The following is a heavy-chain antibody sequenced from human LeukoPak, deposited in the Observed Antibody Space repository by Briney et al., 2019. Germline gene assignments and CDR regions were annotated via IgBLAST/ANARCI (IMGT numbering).Heavy chain of an antibody. CDR3: AREALLPNYYDSSGHRYYGMDV. Sequence: GGSLRLSCAASGFTFSSYSMNWVRQAPGKGLEWVSYISSSSSTIYYADSVKGRFTISRDNAKSSLYLQMNSLRAEDTAVYYCAREALLPNYYDSSGHRYYGMDVWGQGTTVTVSS. CDR2: ISSSSSTI. D-gene: IGHD3-22*01. V-gene: IGHV3-48*04. J-gene: IGHJ6*02. CDR1: GFTFSSYS.